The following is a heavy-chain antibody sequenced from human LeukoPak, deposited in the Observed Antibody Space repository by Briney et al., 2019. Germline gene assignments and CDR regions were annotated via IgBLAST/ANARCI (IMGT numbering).Heavy chain of an antibody. D-gene: IGHD5-18*01. CDR3: AWSKTVDTAISY. CDR1: GYTFTSYY. V-gene: IGHV1-8*01. CDR2: INPTGGNT. J-gene: IGHJ4*02. Sequence: ASVKVSCKASGYTFTSYYMHWVRQAPGQGLEWMGLINPTGGNTGYAQKFQGRVTMTRNTSISTAYMELSSLRSEDTAVYYCAWSKTVDTAISYWGQGTLVTVSS.